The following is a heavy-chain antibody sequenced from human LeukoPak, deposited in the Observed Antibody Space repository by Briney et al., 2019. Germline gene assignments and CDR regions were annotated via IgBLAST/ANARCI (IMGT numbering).Heavy chain of an antibody. D-gene: IGHD2-2*01. J-gene: IGHJ4*02. CDR2: ISDSADTT. CDR3: AKGGSPSCYSSSGY. V-gene: IGHV3-23*01. CDR1: GFTFSTYA. Sequence: GGSLRLSCVASGFTFSTYAMTWVRQAPGKGLEWVSGISDSADTTYYEDSVKGRFTISRDNSKNTLYLQMNSLRGEDTAVYYCAKGGSPSCYSSSGYWGQGTLVTVSS.